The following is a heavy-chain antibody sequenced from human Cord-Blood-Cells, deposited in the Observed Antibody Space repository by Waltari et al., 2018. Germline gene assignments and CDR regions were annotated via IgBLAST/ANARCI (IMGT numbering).Heavy chain of an antibody. CDR2: INPNSGGT. CDR3: ARARADGDYYYFDY. Sequence: QVQLVQSGAEVKKPGAPLKVSCKASGSSFTGYYMHWVRQAPGQGLEWMGWINPNSGGTNYAQKFQGWVTMTRDTSISTAYMELSRLRSDDTAVYYCARARADGDYYYFDYWGQGTLVTVSS. J-gene: IGHJ4*02. D-gene: IGHD4-17*01. V-gene: IGHV1-2*04. CDR1: GSSFTGYY.